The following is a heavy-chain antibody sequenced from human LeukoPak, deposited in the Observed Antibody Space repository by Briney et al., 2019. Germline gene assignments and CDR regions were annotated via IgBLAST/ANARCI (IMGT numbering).Heavy chain of an antibody. CDR1: GGSISSSNW. D-gene: IGHD3-22*01. V-gene: IGHV4-4*02. Sequence: SGTLSLTCAVSGGSISSSNWWSWVRQPPGKGLEWIGEIYHSGSTNYNPSLKSRVTISVDTSKNQFSLKLSSVTAADTAVYYCARRYYDSSGYYYFDYWGQGTLVTVSS. J-gene: IGHJ4*02. CDR3: ARRYYDSSGYYYFDY. CDR2: IYHSGST.